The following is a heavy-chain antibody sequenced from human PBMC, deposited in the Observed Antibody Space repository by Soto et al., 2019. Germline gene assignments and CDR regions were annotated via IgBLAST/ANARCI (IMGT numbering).Heavy chain of an antibody. CDR3: ARGSDSNSNWFDP. J-gene: IGHJ5*02. Sequence: ASVKVSCKASGYTFTGYYMHWVRQAPGQGREWMGWINPNSGGTNYAQTFQGRVTMTRDTSIITAYMELSRLRSDDTAIYYCARGSDSNSNWFDPWGPGXLVTVYS. D-gene: IGHD6-6*01. V-gene: IGHV1-2*02. CDR2: INPNSGGT. CDR1: GYTFTGYY.